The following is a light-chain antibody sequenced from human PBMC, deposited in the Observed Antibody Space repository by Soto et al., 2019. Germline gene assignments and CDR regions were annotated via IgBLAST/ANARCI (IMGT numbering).Light chain of an antibody. CDR3: QQYGSTPYT. J-gene: IGKJ2*01. CDR2: GAS. CDR1: QSVSTN. Sequence: EIVMTQSPVTLSVSPGERATLSCGASQSVSTNLAWYQQKPGQAPRLLIYGASKRATGIPDRFSGSGSGTDFTLSVNRLAPEDVAVYYCQQYGSTPYTFGQGTKLEIK. V-gene: IGKV3-20*01.